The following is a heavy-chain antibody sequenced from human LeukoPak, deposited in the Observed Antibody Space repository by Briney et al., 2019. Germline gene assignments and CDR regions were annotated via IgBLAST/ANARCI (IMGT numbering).Heavy chain of an antibody. J-gene: IGHJ4*02. CDR2: INHSGST. CDR3: ASGPIVVVTATFDY. V-gene: IGHV4-34*01. D-gene: IGHD2-21*02. Sequence: SETLSLTCAVYGGSFSGYYWSWIRQPPGKGLEWIGEINHSGSTNYNPSLKSRVTISVDTSKNQFSLKLSSVTAADTAVYYCASGPIVVVTATFDYWGQGTLVTVSS. CDR1: GGSFSGYY.